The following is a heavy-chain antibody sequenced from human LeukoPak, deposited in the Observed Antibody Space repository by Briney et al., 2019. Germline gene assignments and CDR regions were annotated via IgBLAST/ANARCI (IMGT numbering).Heavy chain of an antibody. D-gene: IGHD3-3*01. CDR1: GFTFSSYS. V-gene: IGHV3-21*01. J-gene: IGHJ4*02. Sequence: AGGSLRLSCAASGFTFSSYSMNWVRQAPGKGLEWVSSISSSSSYIYYADSVKGRFTISRDNAKNSLYLQMNSMRAEDTAVYYCAIREFSYWGQGTLVTVSS. CDR2: ISSSSSYI. CDR3: AIREFSY.